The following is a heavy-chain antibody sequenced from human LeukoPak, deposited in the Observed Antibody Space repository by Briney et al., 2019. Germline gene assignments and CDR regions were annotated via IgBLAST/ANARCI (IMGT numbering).Heavy chain of an antibody. CDR2: IYTTGST. J-gene: IGHJ3*01. Sequence: SETLSLTCTVSGGSINNYYWSWIRQPAGKALEWIGHIYTTGSTNYNPSLKSRVTMSVDTSKSQFSLKPSSVTAADTAVYYCARCILRGVDAFDLWGQGTMVTVSS. V-gene: IGHV4-4*07. CDR1: GGSINNYY. CDR3: ARCILRGVDAFDL. D-gene: IGHD2-21*01.